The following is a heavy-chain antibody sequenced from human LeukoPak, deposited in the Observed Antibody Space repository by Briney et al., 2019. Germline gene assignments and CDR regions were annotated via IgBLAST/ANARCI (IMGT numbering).Heavy chain of an antibody. V-gene: IGHV4-59*01. CDR1: GGSISSYY. Sequence: PSETLSLTCTVSGGSISSYYWSWIRQPPGKGLEWIGYIYYSGSTNYNPSLKSRVTISVDTSKNQFSLKLTSVTAADTALYYCARGQGGNYYLNYFDYWGQGALVTVSS. CDR3: ARGQGGNYYLNYFDY. CDR2: IYYSGST. D-gene: IGHD1-26*01. J-gene: IGHJ4*02.